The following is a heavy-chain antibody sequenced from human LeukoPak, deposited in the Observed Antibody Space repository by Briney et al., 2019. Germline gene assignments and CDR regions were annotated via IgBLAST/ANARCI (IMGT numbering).Heavy chain of an antibody. CDR1: GYTFTSYG. V-gene: IGHV1-18*01. Sequence: ASVKVSCKASGYTFTSYGISWVRQAPGQGLEWMGWISAYNGNTNYAQELQGRVTMTTDTSTSTAYMELRSLRSDDTAVYYCARDRGSTMVRGVKDYWGQGTLVTVSS. J-gene: IGHJ4*02. CDR3: ARDRGSTMVRGVKDY. CDR2: ISAYNGNT. D-gene: IGHD3-10*01.